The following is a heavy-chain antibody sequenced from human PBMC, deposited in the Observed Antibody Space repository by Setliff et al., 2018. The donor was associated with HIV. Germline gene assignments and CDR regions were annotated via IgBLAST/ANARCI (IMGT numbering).Heavy chain of an antibody. CDR2: INPNSGST. Sequence: GASVKVSCKASGYTFTAYYIHWVRQAPGQGLEWMGRINPNSGSTSYAQKFQCRITMTRDTSISTAYMELSRLRSDDTAVYDCAKDDVPRDFDIWGQGTMVTVSS. CDR3: AKDDVPRDFDI. CDR1: GYTFTAYY. J-gene: IGHJ3*02. V-gene: IGHV1-2*06.